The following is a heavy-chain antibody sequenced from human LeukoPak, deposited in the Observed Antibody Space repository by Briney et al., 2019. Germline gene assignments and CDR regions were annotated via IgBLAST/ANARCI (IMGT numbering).Heavy chain of an antibody. Sequence: GSSVKVSCKASGYTFTAYHMHWMRQAPGHLLECTGKIKLNHVCTNYAQKFQGRVTMTRDTTISKASIDLSRQSSDDTALIYCAISLQAAATPAFDLWGQGTQVTVSS. CDR3: AISLQAAATPAFDL. J-gene: IGHJ4*02. D-gene: IGHD2-15*01. CDR1: GYTFTAYH. CDR2: IKLNHVCT. V-gene: IGHV1-2*02.